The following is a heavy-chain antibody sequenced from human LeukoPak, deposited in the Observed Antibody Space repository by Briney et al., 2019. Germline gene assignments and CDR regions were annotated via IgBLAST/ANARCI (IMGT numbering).Heavy chain of an antibody. CDR2: ISVSGTT. CDR3: VRDHLWAFDI. CDR1: GFIFTSYT. J-gene: IGHJ3*02. V-gene: IGHV3-48*02. D-gene: IGHD2-21*01. Sequence: PGGSLRLSRAASGFIFTSYTMNWVRQAPGKGPEWISFISVSGTTDCPDSVKGRFTISRDNARNSLYLQMNSLRDDDTAVYYCVRDHLWAFDIWGQGTMVTVSS.